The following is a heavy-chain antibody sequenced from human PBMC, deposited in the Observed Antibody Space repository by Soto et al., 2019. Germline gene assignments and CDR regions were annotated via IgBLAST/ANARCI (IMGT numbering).Heavy chain of an antibody. J-gene: IGHJ4*02. CDR1: GGSIGSGGYY. CDR3: ARARYYSDSTAYPLFAY. Sequence: SLTMSLRSSVAGGSIGSGGYYRSWIRQHPGEGLEWIANIYNRGSTYYNPSLKSRVTISLDTSKKQFSLKLSSVTAADTAVYYCARARYYSDSTAYPLFAYWGQGTLVTVSS. CDR2: IYNRGST. D-gene: IGHD3-22*01. V-gene: IGHV4-31*03.